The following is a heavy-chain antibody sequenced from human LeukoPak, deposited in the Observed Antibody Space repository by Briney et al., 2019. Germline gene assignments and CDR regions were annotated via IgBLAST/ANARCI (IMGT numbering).Heavy chain of an antibody. CDR1: GGSISSYY. CDR3: ARVEGWFGELLLRY. V-gene: IGHV4-59*01. Sequence: SETLSLTCTVSGGSISSYYWSWIRQPPGKGLEWIGYIYYSGSTNYNPSLKSRVTISVDTSKNQFSLKLSSVTAADTAVYYCARVEGWFGELLLRYWGQGTLVTVSS. J-gene: IGHJ4*02. D-gene: IGHD3-10*01. CDR2: IYYSGST.